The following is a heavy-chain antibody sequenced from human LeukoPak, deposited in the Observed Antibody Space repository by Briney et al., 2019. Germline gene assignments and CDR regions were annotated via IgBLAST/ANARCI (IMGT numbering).Heavy chain of an antibody. CDR2: IIPIFGTA. V-gene: IGHV1-69*13. J-gene: IGHJ5*02. D-gene: IGHD4-17*01. CDR3: ARVLDYGDLNWFDP. Sequence: SVKVSCKASGGTFSSYAISWVRQAPGQGLEWMGGIIPIFGTANYAQKFQGRVTITADESTSTAYMELSSLRSEDTAVYYCARVLDYGDLNWFDPWGQGTLVTVSS. CDR1: GGTFSSYA.